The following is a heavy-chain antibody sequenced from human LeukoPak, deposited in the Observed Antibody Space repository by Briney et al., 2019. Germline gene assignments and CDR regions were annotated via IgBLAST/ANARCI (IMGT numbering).Heavy chain of an antibody. D-gene: IGHD6-13*01. CDR1: GGTFSSYA. V-gene: IGHV1-69*01. J-gene: IGHJ6*02. Sequence: SVKVSCKASGGTFSSYAISWVRQAPGQGLEWMGGIIPIFGTANYAQKFQGRVTITADESTSTAYMELSSLRSEDTAVYYCARDSAGDYGMDVWGQGTTVTVSS. CDR2: IIPIFGTA. CDR3: ARDSAGDYGMDV.